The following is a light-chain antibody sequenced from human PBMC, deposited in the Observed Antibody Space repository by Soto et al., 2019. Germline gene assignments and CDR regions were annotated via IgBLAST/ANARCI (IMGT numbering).Light chain of an antibody. Sequence: QSVLTQPPSASGTPGQRVTISCSGSSSNIGRNTVNWYQHVPGTAPKLLIYSNDQRPSGVPDRFSGSKSGTSASLAISGLRSADEADYYCAGWDDSLNGLVFGGGTKLTVL. CDR2: SND. J-gene: IGLJ2*01. V-gene: IGLV1-44*01. CDR1: SSNIGRNT. CDR3: AGWDDSLNGLV.